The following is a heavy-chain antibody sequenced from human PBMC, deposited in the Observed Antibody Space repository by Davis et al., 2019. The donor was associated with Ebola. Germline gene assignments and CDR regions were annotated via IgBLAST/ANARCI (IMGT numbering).Heavy chain of an antibody. CDR2: MNPNSGNT. J-gene: IGHJ2*01. D-gene: IGHD1-1*01. V-gene: IGHV1-8*01. CDR3: ARAVTGTDGHFRYFDL. Sequence: ASVKVSCKASGYTFTSYDINWVRQATGQGLEWMGWMNPNSGNTGYAQKFQGRVTMTRNTSISTAYMELSSLRSEDTAVCYCARAVTGTDGHFRYFDLWGRGTLVTVSS. CDR1: GYTFTSYD.